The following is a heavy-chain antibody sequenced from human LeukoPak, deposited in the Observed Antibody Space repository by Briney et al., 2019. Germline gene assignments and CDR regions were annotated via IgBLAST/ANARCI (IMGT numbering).Heavy chain of an antibody. Sequence: GGSLRLSCAASGFTFSSYAMHWVRQAPGKGLEYVSAISSNGGSTYYANSAKGRFTISRDNSKNTLYLQMGSLRAEDMAVYYCARGPLWRYFDYWGQGTLVTVSS. V-gene: IGHV3-64*01. J-gene: IGHJ4*02. CDR2: ISSNGGST. CDR1: GFTFSSYA. CDR3: ARGPLWRYFDY. D-gene: IGHD1-1*01.